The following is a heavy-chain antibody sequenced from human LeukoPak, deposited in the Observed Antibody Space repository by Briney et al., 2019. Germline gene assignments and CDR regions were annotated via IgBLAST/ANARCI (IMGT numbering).Heavy chain of an antibody. CDR2: IYHSGST. CDR3: ARVGVGRDGYNFLYYYYYYMDV. Sequence: SETLSLTCTVSGGSISSSSYYWGWIRQPPGKGLEWIASIYHSGSTYYNTSLKTRATISVDTSKNQFSLKLTSVNAADTAVYYCARVGVGRDGYNFLYYYYYYMDVWGKGTTVTVSS. J-gene: IGHJ6*03. CDR1: GGSISSSSYY. V-gene: IGHV4-39*07. D-gene: IGHD5-24*01.